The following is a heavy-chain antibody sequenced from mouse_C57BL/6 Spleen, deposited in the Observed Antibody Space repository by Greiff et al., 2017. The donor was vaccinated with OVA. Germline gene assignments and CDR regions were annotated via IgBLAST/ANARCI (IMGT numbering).Heavy chain of an antibody. Sequence: VQLKESGEGLVKPGGSLKLSCAASGFTFSSYAMSWVRQTPEKRLEWVAYISSGGDYIYYADTVKGRFTISRDNARNTLYLQMSRLKSEDTAMYYCTSLYGSSYAYWGQGTLVTVSA. V-gene: IGHV5-9-1*02. D-gene: IGHD1-1*01. CDR2: ISSGGDYI. J-gene: IGHJ3*01. CDR3: TSLYGSSYAY. CDR1: GFTFSSYA.